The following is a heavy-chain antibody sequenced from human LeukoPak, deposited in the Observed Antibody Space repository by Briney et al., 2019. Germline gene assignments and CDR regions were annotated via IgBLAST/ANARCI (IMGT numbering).Heavy chain of an antibody. CDR3: ARVSDFRKLEYYFDY. J-gene: IGHJ4*02. V-gene: IGHV3-30-3*01. CDR2: ISYDGSNK. D-gene: IGHD1-1*01. Sequence: GGSLRLSCAASGFTFSSYVMHWVRQAPGKGLEWVAVISYDGSNKYYADSVKGRFTISRDNSKNTLYLQMNSLRAEDTAVYYCARVSDFRKLEYYFDYWGQGTLVTVSS. CDR1: GFTFSSYV.